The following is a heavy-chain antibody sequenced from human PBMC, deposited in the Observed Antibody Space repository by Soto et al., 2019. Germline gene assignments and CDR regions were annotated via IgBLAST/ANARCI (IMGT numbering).Heavy chain of an antibody. J-gene: IGHJ3*02. V-gene: IGHV3-43*01. CDR2: ISWDGGST. CDR3: AKDLDGSDAFDI. D-gene: IGHD5-12*01. CDR1: GFTFDDYT. Sequence: GGSLRLSCAASGFTFDDYTMHWVRQAPGKGLEWVSLISWDGGSTYYADSVKGRFTISRDNSKNSLYLQMNSLRTQDTALYYCAKDLDGSDAFDIWGQGTMVTVSS.